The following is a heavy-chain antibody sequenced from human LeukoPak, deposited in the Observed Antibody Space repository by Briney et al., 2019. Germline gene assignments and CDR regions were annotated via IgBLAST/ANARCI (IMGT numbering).Heavy chain of an antibody. CDR1: GASINSNSYY. CDR2: IYYSGST. CDR3: ASWRGSYLFVY. Sequence: SETLSLTCTVSGASINSNSYYWGWIRQPPGKGLEWIGNIYYSGSTYYNPSLKSRVTISVDTSKNQFSLKLSSVTAADTAVYYCASWRGSYLFVYWGQGTLVTVSS. V-gene: IGHV4-39*01. D-gene: IGHD1-26*01. J-gene: IGHJ4*02.